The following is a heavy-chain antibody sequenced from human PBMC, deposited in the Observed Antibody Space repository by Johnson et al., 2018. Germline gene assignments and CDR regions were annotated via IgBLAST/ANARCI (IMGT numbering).Heavy chain of an antibody. V-gene: IGHV3-49*05. CDR1: GFTFGDYA. Sequence: VQLVESGGGLVKPGRSLRLSCTASGFTFGDYAMSWFRQAPGKGLEWVGFIRSKAYGGTTEYAASVKGRFTISRDDSKSIAYLQMNSLKTEDTAVYYCARRARDGYLNAFDIWGQGTMVTVSS. D-gene: IGHD5-24*01. CDR2: IRSKAYGGTT. J-gene: IGHJ3*02. CDR3: ARRARDGYLNAFDI.